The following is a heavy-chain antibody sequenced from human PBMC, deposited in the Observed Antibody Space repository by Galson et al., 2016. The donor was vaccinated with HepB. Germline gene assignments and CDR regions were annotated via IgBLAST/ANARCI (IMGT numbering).Heavy chain of an antibody. D-gene: IGHD1-1*01. J-gene: IGHJ4*02. CDR3: ARKVTRSHGNPFDQ. CDR2: IFWDDDT. CDR1: GFALSSRGMA. Sequence: HALVKPPQTLTLTCTFSGFALSSRGMAVGWLRQPPGKALEWLALIFWDDDTRYSPSLKSRLTITKDSSKNQVVLKMTNMDYVDTGTYYCARKVTRSHGNPFDQWGQKPQVTVSS. V-gene: IGHV2-5*02.